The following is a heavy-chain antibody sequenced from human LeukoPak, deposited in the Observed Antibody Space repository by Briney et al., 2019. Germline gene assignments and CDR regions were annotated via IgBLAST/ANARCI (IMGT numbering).Heavy chain of an antibody. CDR2: INPNSGGT. J-gene: IGHJ4*02. CDR1: GYTFTVYY. CDR3: ARVGDYGGNLEYYFDY. Sequence: ASVTVSFKASGYTFTVYYMRWVRQAPGQGQEWMGWINPNSGGTNYAQKFQGRVTMTRDTSISTAYMELSRLRSDDTAVYYCARVGDYGGNLEYYFDYGGQGTLVTVS. V-gene: IGHV1-2*02. D-gene: IGHD4-23*01.